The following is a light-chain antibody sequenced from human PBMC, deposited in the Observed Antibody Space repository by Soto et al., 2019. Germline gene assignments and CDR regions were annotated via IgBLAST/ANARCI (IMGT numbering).Light chain of an antibody. Sequence: QSALSQPPSASGSPGESVTVSCTGTSSDIGDYNYVSWYQQHPGKAPKLMIYEVSKRPSGVPDRFSGSKSGNTASLTVSGLQAVDEADYYCSLYVGNNNLVFGGGTKLTVL. CDR2: EVS. CDR3: SLYVGNNNLV. CDR1: SSDIGDYNY. V-gene: IGLV2-8*01. J-gene: IGLJ2*01.